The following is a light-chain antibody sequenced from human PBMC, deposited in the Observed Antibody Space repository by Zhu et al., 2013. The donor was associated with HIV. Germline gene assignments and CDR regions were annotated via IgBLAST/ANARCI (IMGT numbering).Light chain of an antibody. J-gene: IGKJ4*01. CDR2: GAS. CDR3: QQYGSSPH. V-gene: IGKV3-20*01. CDR1: QSVSSSY. Sequence: EIVLTQSPGTLSLSPGERATLSCRASQSVSSSYLAWYQQKPGQAPRLLIYGASSRATGIPDRFTGSGSGTEFTLTISRLAPEDFAVYYCQQYGSSPHFGGRDQGGDQT.